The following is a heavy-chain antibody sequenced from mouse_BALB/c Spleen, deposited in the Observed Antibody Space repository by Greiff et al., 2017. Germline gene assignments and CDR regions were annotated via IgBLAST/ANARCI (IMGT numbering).Heavy chain of an antibody. J-gene: IGHJ4*01. D-gene: IGHD4-1*01. V-gene: IGHV5-9-3*01. CDR3: ARRLGEGAMDY. CDR2: ISSGGSYT. CDR1: GFTFSSYA. Sequence: EVHLVESGGGLVKPGGSLKLSCAASGFTFSSYAMSWVRQTPEKRLEWVATISSGGSYTYYPDSVKGRFTISRDNAKNTLYLQMSSLRSEDTAMYYCARRLGEGAMDYWGQGTSVTVSS.